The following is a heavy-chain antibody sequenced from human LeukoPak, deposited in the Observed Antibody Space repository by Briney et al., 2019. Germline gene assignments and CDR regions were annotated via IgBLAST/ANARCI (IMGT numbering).Heavy chain of an antibody. CDR3: ARARGAFWSGYYTGAFDI. D-gene: IGHD3-3*01. CDR1: GFTFSDYY. Sequence: GGSLRLSCAASGFTFSDYYMSWIPKAPGKWLEWVSYISSSGSTIYYADSVKGRFTIYRDNAKNSLYLQMNSLRAEDTAVYYCARARGAFWSGYYTGAFDIWGQGTMVTVSS. CDR2: ISSSGSTI. J-gene: IGHJ3*02. V-gene: IGHV3-11*01.